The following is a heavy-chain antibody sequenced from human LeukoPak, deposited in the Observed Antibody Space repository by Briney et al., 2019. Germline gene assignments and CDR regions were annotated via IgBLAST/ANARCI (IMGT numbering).Heavy chain of an antibody. Sequence: GASVKVSCKASGYTFTSYDINWVRQATGQGLEWMGWMNPNSGNTGYAQKFQGRVTMTRNTSISTAYMELSSLRSKDTAVYYCARVNRYDFWSGYYPWDYYYYMDVWGKGTTVTVSS. D-gene: IGHD3-3*01. CDR3: ARVNRYDFWSGYYPWDYYYYMDV. V-gene: IGHV1-8*01. CDR1: GYTFTSYD. CDR2: MNPNSGNT. J-gene: IGHJ6*03.